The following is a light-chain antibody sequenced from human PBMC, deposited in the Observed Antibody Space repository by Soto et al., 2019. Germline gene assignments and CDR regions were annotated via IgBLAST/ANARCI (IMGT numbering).Light chain of an antibody. Sequence: EIVLTQSPGTLSLSPGERATLSCRASQSIMNYLFWYQQKPGQAPRLLIYDASNRATGIPARFSGSGSGTDFTLTISSLEPEDFAVYYCQQRRNWPPITFGQGTRLEIK. CDR2: DAS. CDR1: QSIMNY. V-gene: IGKV3-11*01. J-gene: IGKJ5*01. CDR3: QQRRNWPPIT.